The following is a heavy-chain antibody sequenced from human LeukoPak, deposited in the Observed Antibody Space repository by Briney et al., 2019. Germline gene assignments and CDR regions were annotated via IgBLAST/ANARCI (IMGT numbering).Heavy chain of an antibody. CDR3: ARDRWLSGSSWTFDY. V-gene: IGHV3-11*01. D-gene: IGHD6-13*01. CDR1: GFTLSDYY. CDR2: ISSSGSTI. Sequence: GGSLRLSCAASGFTLSDYYMSWIRQAPGKGLEWVSYISSSGSTIYYADSVKGRFTISRDNAKNSLYLQMNSLRAEDTAVYYCARDRWLSGSSWTFDYWGQGTLVTVSS. J-gene: IGHJ4*02.